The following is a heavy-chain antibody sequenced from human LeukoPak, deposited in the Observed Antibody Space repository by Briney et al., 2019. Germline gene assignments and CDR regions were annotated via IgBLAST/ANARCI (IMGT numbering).Heavy chain of an antibody. Sequence: GGSLRLSCAASGFTISSYWMSWVRQPPGKGLEWVANIKQDGSEKYYVDSVKGRFTISRDNAKNSLCLQLNSLRAEDTAVYYCARSPYTSGWYGVGYWGQGTLVTVSS. D-gene: IGHD6-19*01. CDR2: IKQDGSEK. CDR3: ARSPYTSGWYGVGY. J-gene: IGHJ4*02. V-gene: IGHV3-7*01. CDR1: GFTISSYW.